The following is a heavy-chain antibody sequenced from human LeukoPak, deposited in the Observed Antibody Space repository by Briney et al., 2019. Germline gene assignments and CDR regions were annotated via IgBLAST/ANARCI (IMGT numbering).Heavy chain of an antibody. CDR2: ISWNSGSI. Sequence: PGGSLRLSCAASGFTFDDYAMHWVRQAPGKGLEWVSGISWNSGSIGYADSVKGRFTISRDNAKDSLYLQMNSLRAEDTALYYCAPGPLFGYWGQGTLVTVSS. CDR1: GFTFDDYA. CDR3: APGPLFGY. V-gene: IGHV3-9*01. J-gene: IGHJ4*02.